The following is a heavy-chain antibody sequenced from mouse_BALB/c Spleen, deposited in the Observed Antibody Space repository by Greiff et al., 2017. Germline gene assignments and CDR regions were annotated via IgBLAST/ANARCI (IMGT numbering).Heavy chain of an antibody. CDR2: IHYSGST. Sequence: EVQVVESGPDLVKPSQSLSLTCTVTGYSITSGYSWHWIRQFPGNKLEWMGFIHYSGSTNYNPSLKSRISITRDTSKNQFFLQLNSVTTEDTATYYCERSGGSMDEGYLWLAYWGKGTLVTVSA. D-gene: IGHD2-3*01. CDR3: ERSGGSMDEGYLWLAY. J-gene: IGHJ3*01. CDR1: GYSITSGYS. V-gene: IGHV3-1*02.